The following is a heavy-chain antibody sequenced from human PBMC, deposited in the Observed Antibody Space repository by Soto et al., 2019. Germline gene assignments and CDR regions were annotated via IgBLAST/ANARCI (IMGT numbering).Heavy chain of an antibody. CDR3: ARWWNDEEWVETMDV. V-gene: IGHV3-33*01. J-gene: IGHJ6*01. CDR1: GFIFSDYG. Sequence: QVQLVESGGAVVQPGRSLRLACETSGFIFSDYGMHWVRQAPGKGLEWVAVIYYDGSNEHYSDSVRGRFTISRDNSKNILYLPMNSLRAEDTAIYYCARWWNDEEWVETMDVWGQGTTVTVSS. CDR2: IYYDGSNE. D-gene: IGHD1-1*01.